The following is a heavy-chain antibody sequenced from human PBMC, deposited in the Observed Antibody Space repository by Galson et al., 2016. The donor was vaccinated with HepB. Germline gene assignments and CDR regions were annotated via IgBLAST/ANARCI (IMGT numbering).Heavy chain of an antibody. CDR3: ARHGRNAVTTFFYAFDI. D-gene: IGHD4-17*01. CDR1: GYMFTSYY. V-gene: IGHV1-46*01. CDR2: INPSGGST. J-gene: IGHJ3*02. Sequence: SCKASGYMFTSYYMHWVRQAPGQGLEWMGTINPSGGSTSYAQKFQGRVTMTRDTSTSTVYMELSSLRFEDTAVYYCARHGRNAVTTFFYAFDIWGQGTRVTVSS.